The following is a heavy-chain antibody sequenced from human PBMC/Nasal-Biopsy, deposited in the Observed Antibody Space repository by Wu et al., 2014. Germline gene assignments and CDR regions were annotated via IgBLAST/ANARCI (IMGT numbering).Heavy chain of an antibody. CDR2: IRSKDYGGTT. CDR3: IRGMFQLAVVDL. Sequence: LRLSCAASGFTFGDYGMSWFRQAPGKGLEWVSFIRSKDYGGTTEYAASVKGRFTISRDDSKNIAYLQINSLKVEDTAVYYCIRGMFQLAVVDLWGQGTQVTVSS. CDR1: GFTFGDYG. J-gene: IGHJ4*02. D-gene: IGHD1-1*01. V-gene: IGHV3-49*03.